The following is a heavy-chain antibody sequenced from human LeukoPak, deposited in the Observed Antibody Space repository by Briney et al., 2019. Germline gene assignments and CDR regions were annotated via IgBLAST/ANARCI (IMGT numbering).Heavy chain of an antibody. Sequence: GGSLRLSCAASGFAFSFYGMHWVRQTPGKGLEWVSFIRYDGSSEHYADSVKGRFTISRDNSENTLYLQMNSLRAEDTAVYYCARAGRKSRGVDLVRKKETGYYYYMDVWGKGTTVTVSS. CDR2: IRYDGSSE. V-gene: IGHV3-30*02. CDR1: GFAFSFYG. D-gene: IGHD3-10*02. CDR3: ARAGRKSRGVDLVRKKETGYYYYMDV. J-gene: IGHJ6*03.